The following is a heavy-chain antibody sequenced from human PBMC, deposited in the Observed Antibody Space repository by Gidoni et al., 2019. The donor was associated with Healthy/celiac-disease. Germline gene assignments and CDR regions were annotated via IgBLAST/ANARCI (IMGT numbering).Heavy chain of an antibody. Sequence: QVQLVESGGGVVQPGRSLRLSCAASGFTFSSYGMHWVRQAQGKGLEWVAVISYDGSNKYYADSGKGRFTISRDNSKNTMYLQMNSLRAEDTAVYYCAKDEDGSGDYQGGHFDYWGQGTLVTVSS. V-gene: IGHV3-30*18. J-gene: IGHJ4*02. CDR2: ISYDGSNK. CDR3: AKDEDGSGDYQGGHFDY. D-gene: IGHD4-17*01. CDR1: GFTFSSYG.